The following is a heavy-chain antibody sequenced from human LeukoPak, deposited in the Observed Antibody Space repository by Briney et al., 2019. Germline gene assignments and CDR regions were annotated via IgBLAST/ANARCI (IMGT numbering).Heavy chain of an antibody. CDR3: ASITIFGVVIN. D-gene: IGHD3-3*01. CDR2: ITHSGST. J-gene: IGHJ4*02. CDR1: GGSFSGYY. V-gene: IGHV4-34*01. Sequence: SETLSLTCAVYGGSFSGYYWSWIRQPPGKGLEWIGEITHSGSTNYNPSLKSRVTVSVDTSKNHFSLKLTSVTAADTAVYYCASITIFGVVINWGQGTLVTVSS.